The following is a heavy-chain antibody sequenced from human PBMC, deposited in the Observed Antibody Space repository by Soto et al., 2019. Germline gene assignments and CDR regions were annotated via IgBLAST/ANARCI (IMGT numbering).Heavy chain of an antibody. CDR1: GVSIGSGDFY. J-gene: IGHJ4*02. CDR3: ARLPTPYYYARDGTVDY. Sequence: SETLSLTCTVSGVSIGSGDFYWSWIRQPPGKGLEWIGYIYISGTTFYNPSLRSRITISLDTSTNQVSLKLSSVTAADTAVYFCARLPTPYYYARDGTVDYWGQGTLVTVYS. CDR2: IYISGTT. D-gene: IGHD3-22*01. V-gene: IGHV4-30-4*01.